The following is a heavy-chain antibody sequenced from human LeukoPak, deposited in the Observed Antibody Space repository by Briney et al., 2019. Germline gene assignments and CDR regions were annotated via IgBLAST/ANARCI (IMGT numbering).Heavy chain of an antibody. CDR1: GGSISSYY. CDR3: ARPRYGGRVDY. V-gene: IGHV4-59*05. Sequence: SETLSLTCTVSGGSISSYYWSWIRQPPGKGLEWIGSIYYSGSTYYNPSLKSRVTISVDTSKNQFSLKLSSVTAADTAVYYCARPRYGGRVDYWGQGTLVTVSS. D-gene: IGHD4-23*01. J-gene: IGHJ4*02. CDR2: IYYSGST.